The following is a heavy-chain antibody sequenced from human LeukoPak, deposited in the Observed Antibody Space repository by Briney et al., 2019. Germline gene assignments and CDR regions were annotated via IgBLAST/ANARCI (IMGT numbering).Heavy chain of an antibody. V-gene: IGHV3-23*01. CDR2: IRIGGGGT. Sequence: GGSLRLSCAASGFDLTTYAMTWVRQAPAKGLEWASSIRIGGGGTYYADSVKGRFTISRDNSENTLHLQMNNLRVEDTARYFCAKGLSGQRSVPYYFDYWGQGTLVTVSS. J-gene: IGHJ4*02. CDR3: AKGLSGQRSVPYYFDY. CDR1: GFDLTTYA. D-gene: IGHD3-10*01.